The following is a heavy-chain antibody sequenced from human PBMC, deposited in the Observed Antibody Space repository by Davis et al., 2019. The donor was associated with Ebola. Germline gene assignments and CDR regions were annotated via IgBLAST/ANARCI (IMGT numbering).Heavy chain of an antibody. Sequence: PGGSLRLSCATSGFTFTYSGIHWVRQAPGKGLEWVAVISFDGSDTYYADSVKGRFTISRDNSKTTVDLQMNSLRAEDTAVYYCARESGDYLLDYWGRGTLVTVSS. CDR3: ARESGDYLLDY. CDR2: ISFDGSDT. J-gene: IGHJ4*02. V-gene: IGHV3-30*03. D-gene: IGHD4-17*01. CDR1: GFTFTYSG.